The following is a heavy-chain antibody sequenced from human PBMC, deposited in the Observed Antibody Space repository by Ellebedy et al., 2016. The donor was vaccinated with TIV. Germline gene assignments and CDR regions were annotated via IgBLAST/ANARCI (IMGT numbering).Heavy chain of an antibody. D-gene: IGHD3-16*01. CDR2: IKHDGSEK. J-gene: IGHJ3*02. CDR1: GFTFSSYW. Sequence: PGGSLRLSCAASGFTFSSYWMSWVRQVRQAPGKGLEWVANIKHDGSEKSYVDSVKDRFTISRDNAKNSLYLQMNSLRAEDTAVYYCASGHRGISFGIWGQGTMVTVSS. CDR3: ASGHRGISFGI. V-gene: IGHV3-7*03.